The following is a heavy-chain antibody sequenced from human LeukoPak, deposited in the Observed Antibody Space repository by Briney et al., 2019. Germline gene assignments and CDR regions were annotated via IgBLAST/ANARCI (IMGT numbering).Heavy chain of an antibody. CDR2: ISYDGSNK. CDR3: ARGFSGSYAHFDY. CDR1: GFTFSSYA. V-gene: IGHV3-30*04. J-gene: IGHJ4*02. Sequence: GGSLRLSCAASGFTFSSYAMHWVRQAPGKGLEWVAVISYDGSNKYYADSVKDRFTISRDNSKNTLYLQMNSLRAEDTAVYYCARGFSGSYAHFDYWGQGTLVTVSS. D-gene: IGHD1-26*01.